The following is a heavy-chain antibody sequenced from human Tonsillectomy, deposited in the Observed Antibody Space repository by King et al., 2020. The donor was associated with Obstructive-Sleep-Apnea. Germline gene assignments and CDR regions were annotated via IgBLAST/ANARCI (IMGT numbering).Heavy chain of an antibody. CDR2: IRFDGSNK. J-gene: IGHJ4*02. V-gene: IGHV3-30*02. D-gene: IGHD3-10*01. CDR3: AKDGYGSGSQSYFDY. Sequence: QVQLVESGGGVVQPGGSLRLSCAASGFTFSTYGMHWARQAPGKGLEWVAFIRFDGSNKYYADSVKGRFSISRDNAKNTLYLQMNSLRAEDTAVYYCAKDGYGSGSQSYFDYWGQGTLVTVSS. CDR1: GFTFSTYG.